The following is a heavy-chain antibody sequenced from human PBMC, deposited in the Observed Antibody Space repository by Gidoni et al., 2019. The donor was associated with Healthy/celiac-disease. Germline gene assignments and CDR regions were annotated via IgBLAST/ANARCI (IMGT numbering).Heavy chain of an antibody. CDR1: GFTFDDYA. CDR2: ISWNSGSI. V-gene: IGHV3-9*01. Sequence: EVQLVESGGGLVQPGRSLRLSCAASGFTFDDYAMHWVRQAPGKGLEWVSGISWNSGSIGYADSVKGRFTISRDNAKNSLYLQMNSLRAEDTALYYCGSGSYYSLDYWGQGTLVTVSS. J-gene: IGHJ4*02. CDR3: GSGSYYSLDY. D-gene: IGHD3-10*01.